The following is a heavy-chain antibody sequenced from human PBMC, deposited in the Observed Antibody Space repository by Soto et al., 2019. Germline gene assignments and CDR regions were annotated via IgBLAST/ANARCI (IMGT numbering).Heavy chain of an antibody. V-gene: IGHV4-31*03. CDR2: IYYSGST. D-gene: IGHD3-22*01. CDR3: ARGHYYDSTGYFRPNWFDP. Sequence: SETLSLTCTVSGGSISSGGYYWSWIRQHPGKGLEWIGYIYYSGSTYYNPSLKSRVTISVDTSKNQFSLKLSSVTAADTAVYYCARGHYYDSTGYFRPNWFDPWGQGTLVTVS. CDR1: GGSISSGGYY. J-gene: IGHJ5*02.